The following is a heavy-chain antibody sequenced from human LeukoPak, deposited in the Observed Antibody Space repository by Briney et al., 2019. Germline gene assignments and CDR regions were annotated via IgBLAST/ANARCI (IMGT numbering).Heavy chain of an antibody. CDR2: IYYSGST. CDR1: GGSISNYY. J-gene: IGHJ4*02. D-gene: IGHD2-8*02. CDR3: ARDMGTGGVSDY. V-gene: IGHV4-59*01. Sequence: SETLSLTCTVSGGSISNYYWSWIRQPPGKGLEWIGYIYYSGSTNYNPPLKSRVTISVDTSKNQFSLKLTSVTAADTAVYYCARDMGTGGVSDYWGQGTLVTVSS.